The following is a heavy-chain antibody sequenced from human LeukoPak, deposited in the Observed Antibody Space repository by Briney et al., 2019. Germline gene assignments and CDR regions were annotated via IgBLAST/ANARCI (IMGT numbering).Heavy chain of an antibody. J-gene: IGHJ6*02. Sequence: EASVKVSCTASGYTFTSYAMHWVRQAPGQRLEWMGWINAGNGNTKYSQKFQGRVTITRDTSASTAYMELSSLRSEDTAVYYCAREAPVYNWNDGVVSGMDVWGQGTTVTVSS. CDR2: INAGNGNT. CDR1: GYTFTSYA. CDR3: AREAPVYNWNDGVVSGMDV. D-gene: IGHD1-20*01. V-gene: IGHV1-3*01.